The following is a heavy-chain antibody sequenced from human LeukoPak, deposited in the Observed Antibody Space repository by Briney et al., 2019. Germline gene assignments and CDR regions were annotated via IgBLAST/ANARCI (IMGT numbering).Heavy chain of an antibody. J-gene: IGHJ4*02. D-gene: IGHD2-21*01. V-gene: IGHV4-59*01. CDR1: GGSISSYY. CDR2: IYYSGST. CDR3: ARGVVIAPQTFDY. Sequence: YPSETLSLTCTVSGGSISSYYWSWIRQPPGKGLEWIGYIYYSGSTNYNPSLKSRVTISVDTSKNQFSLKLSSVTAADTAVYYCARGVVIAPQTFDYWGQGTLVTVSS.